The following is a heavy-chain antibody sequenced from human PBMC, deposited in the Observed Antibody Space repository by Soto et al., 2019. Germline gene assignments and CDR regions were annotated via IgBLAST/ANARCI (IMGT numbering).Heavy chain of an antibody. D-gene: IGHD4-4*01. CDR2: IHYSGST. CDR1: GGSITGYY. J-gene: IGHJ5*02. CDR3: ARHSYYSNPLRFDP. V-gene: IGHV4-59*08. Sequence: QVQLQESGPGRVQPSETLSLTCTVSGGSITGYYWSWIRQPPGKGPEWIGNIHYSGSTNYNPSFNGTVTTSVDTSMNQLSLRLSSATAAEPAVYYFARHSYYSNPLRFDPWGQGTLGTVSS.